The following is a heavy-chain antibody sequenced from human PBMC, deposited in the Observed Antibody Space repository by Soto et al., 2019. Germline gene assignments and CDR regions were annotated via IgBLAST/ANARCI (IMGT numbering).Heavy chain of an antibody. CDR2: ISGSGGST. D-gene: IGHD3-10*01. J-gene: IGHJ6*03. CDR3: AKDLARTWGVILYYMDV. CDR1: GFTFSSYA. Sequence: GGSLRLSCAASGFTFSSYAMSWVRQAPGKGLEWVSAISGSGGSTYYADSVKGRFTISRDNSNNTLYLQMNSLRAEDTAVYYCAKDLARTWGVILYYMDVWGKGTTVIVSS. V-gene: IGHV3-23*01.